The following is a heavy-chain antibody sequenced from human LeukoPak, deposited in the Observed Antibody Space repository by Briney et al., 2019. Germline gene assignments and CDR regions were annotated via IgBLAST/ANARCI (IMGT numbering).Heavy chain of an antibody. Sequence: SETLSLTCTVSGGSISSYYWSWIRQPPGKGLEWIGYIYYSGSTNYNPSLKSRVTISVDTSKNQFSLKLSSVTAADTAVYYCARDANIAAAGKYYYYMDVWGKGTTVTVSS. J-gene: IGHJ6*03. CDR3: ARDANIAAAGKYYYYMDV. V-gene: IGHV4-59*01. CDR1: GGSISSYY. CDR2: IYYSGST. D-gene: IGHD6-13*01.